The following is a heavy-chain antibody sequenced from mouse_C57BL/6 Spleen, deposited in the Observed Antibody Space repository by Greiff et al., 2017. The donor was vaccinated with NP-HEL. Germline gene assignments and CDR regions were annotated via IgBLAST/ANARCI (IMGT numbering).Heavy chain of an antibody. Sequence: EVKLMESGPELVKPGASVKISCKASGYSFTDYNMNWVKQSNGKSLEWIGVINPNYGTTSYNQKFKGKATLTVDQSSSTAYMQLNSLTSEDSAVYYCARSRITTVGYAMDYWGQGTSVTVSS. CDR2: INPNYGTT. D-gene: IGHD1-1*01. CDR1: GYSFTDYN. V-gene: IGHV1-39*01. J-gene: IGHJ4*01. CDR3: ARSRITTVGYAMDY.